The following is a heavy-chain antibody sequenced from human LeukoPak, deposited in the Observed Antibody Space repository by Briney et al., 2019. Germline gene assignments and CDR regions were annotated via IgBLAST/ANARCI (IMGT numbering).Heavy chain of an antibody. CDR1: GFTFSNYG. CDR3: ARDSRQYSSSWFD. J-gene: IGHJ4*02. D-gene: IGHD6-13*01. Sequence: PGGSLRLSCAASGFTFSNYGMSWVRQDPGKGLKWVSYISSSGSTIYYADSVKGRFTISRDNAKNSLYLQMNSLRAEDTAVYYCARDSRQYSSSWFDWGQGTLVTVSS. CDR2: ISSSGSTI. V-gene: IGHV3-48*04.